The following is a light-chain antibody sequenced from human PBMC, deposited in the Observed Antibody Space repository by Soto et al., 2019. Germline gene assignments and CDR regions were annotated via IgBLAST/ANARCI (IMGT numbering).Light chain of an antibody. CDR3: QRSYSNPYI. J-gene: IGKJ2*01. CDR1: QSISSY. Sequence: DIQMTQSPSSLSASVGDRVTITCRASQSISSYLNWYQQKLGKAPKLLIYAASSLQSGVSSRFSGSGSGTDFTLTISSLQPEDFAIYYCQRSYSNPYIFGQGTKLEIK. CDR2: AAS. V-gene: IGKV1-39*01.